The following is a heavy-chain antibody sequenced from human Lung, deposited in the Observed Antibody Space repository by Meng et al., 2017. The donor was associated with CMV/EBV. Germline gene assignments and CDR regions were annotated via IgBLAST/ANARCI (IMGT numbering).Heavy chain of an antibody. J-gene: IGHJ4*02. V-gene: IGHV3-30*02. Sequence: QVLLVGSGGGVGQPGGSLRLACAASGFTFSSSAMHWVRQPPGKGLEWVSFIAHDGSAKTYTDSVKGRFTISRDDSENTVYLEMNSLRVEDTAVYYCAKDLYYSFDYWGQGTLVTVSS. D-gene: IGHD2-8*01. CDR1: GFTFSSSA. CDR3: AKDLYYSFDY. CDR2: IAHDGSAK.